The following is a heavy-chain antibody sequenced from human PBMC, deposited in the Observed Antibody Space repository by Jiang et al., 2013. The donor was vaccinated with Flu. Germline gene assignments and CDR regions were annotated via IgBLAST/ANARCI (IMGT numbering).Heavy chain of an antibody. CDR2: ISYDGSNK. CDR3: ARGNYYKIPHGMDV. D-gene: IGHD3-10*01. J-gene: IGHJ6*02. V-gene: IGHV3-30-3*01. Sequence: GFTFSSHAMHWVRQAPGKGLEWVAAISYDGSNKHNADSAKGRFTISRDNSKNTLYLQMNSLRAEDTAVYHCARGNYYKIPHGMDVWGQGTTVTVSS. CDR1: GFTFSSHA.